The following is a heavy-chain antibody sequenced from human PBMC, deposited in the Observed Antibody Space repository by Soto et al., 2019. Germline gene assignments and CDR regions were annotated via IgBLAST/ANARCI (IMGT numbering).Heavy chain of an antibody. CDR2: IYYSGST. D-gene: IGHD3-10*01. J-gene: IGHJ6*02. CDR1: GGSIRSGYYY. Sequence: SETLSLTCTVSGGSIRSGYYYWSWIHQPPGKGPDWIGNIYYSGSTYFNPSLKSRVTMSLDTSENQLSLRLSSLTAADTAVYYCARDRYYGSGTFYNFYYGMDVWGQGTTVTVSS. V-gene: IGHV4-30-4*01. CDR3: ARDRYYGSGTFYNFYYGMDV.